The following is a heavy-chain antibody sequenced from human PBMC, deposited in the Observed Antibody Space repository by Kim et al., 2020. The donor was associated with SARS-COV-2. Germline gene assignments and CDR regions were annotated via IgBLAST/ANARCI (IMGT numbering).Heavy chain of an antibody. J-gene: IGHJ4*02. D-gene: IGHD2-15*01. CDR2: IGTAGDT. CDR1: GFTFSSYD. Sequence: GGSLRLSCAASGFTFSSYDMHWVRQATGKGLEWVSGIGTAGDTYYPGSVKGRFTISRENARNSLYLQMNSLRAGDTAVYYCARGRGTVVSKYVDYWGQGTLVTVSS. CDR3: ARGRGTVVSKYVDY. V-gene: IGHV3-13*01.